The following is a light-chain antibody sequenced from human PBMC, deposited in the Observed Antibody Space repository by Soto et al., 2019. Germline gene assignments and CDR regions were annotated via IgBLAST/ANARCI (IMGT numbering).Light chain of an antibody. Sequence: DIQITQSPSSGSASVADRVTISCRASQGISSWLAWYPQKPGKAPKILIYAASSLQSGVPSRFRRRGAGPVCTLTISSLQHEDFATDYCQQANSFTLTFGGGTKVDIK. V-gene: IGKV1-12*01. CDR3: QQANSFTLT. CDR1: QGISSW. CDR2: AAS. J-gene: IGKJ4*01.